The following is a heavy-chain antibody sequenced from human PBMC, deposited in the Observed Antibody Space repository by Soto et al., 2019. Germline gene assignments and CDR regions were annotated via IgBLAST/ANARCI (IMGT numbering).Heavy chain of an antibody. CDR2: ISYDGSDI. J-gene: IGHJ3*01. D-gene: IGHD6-13*01. Sequence: QVQLVESGGGVVQPGRSLRLSCAASGFTLSHYGIHWVRQAPGKGLEWVALISYDGSDIYYKDSVKGRFTISRDNSKNTVYLQMNSLRTEDTAVYYCAKWGAAIDVWGQGTMVIVSS. CDR3: AKWGAAIDV. CDR1: GFTLSHYG. V-gene: IGHV3-30*18.